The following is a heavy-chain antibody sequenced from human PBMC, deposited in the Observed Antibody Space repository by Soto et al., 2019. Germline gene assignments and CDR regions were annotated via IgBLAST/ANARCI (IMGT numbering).Heavy chain of an antibody. J-gene: IGHJ5*02. CDR1: GFTFSSYS. D-gene: IGHD2-21*02. V-gene: IGHV3-21*01. CDR2: ISSSGSYI. Sequence: EVQLVESGGGLVKPGGSLRLSCAASGFTFSSYSMIWVRQAPGKGLEWVSSISSSGSYIYYADSLKGRFTISRDNAKNSLYLQMNSLRAEDTAVYYCVRGQSCGGDCYSGPDWFDPWGQGTLVTVSS. CDR3: VRGQSCGGDCYSGPDWFDP.